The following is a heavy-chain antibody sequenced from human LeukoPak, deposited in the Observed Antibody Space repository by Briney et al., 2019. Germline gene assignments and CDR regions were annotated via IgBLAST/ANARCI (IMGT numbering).Heavy chain of an antibody. CDR2: SHYSGST. J-gene: IGHJ4*02. Sequence: SETLSLTCTVSGGSISSYHWSWIRQPPGKVMEYIGESHYSGSTKYNPSLQSRVTISVDTSRNQFSLKLSSVTAADTAVYYCARHSRFLEWLPNAYFDYWGQGTLVTVSS. V-gene: IGHV4-59*01. CDR3: ARHSRFLEWLPNAYFDY. CDR1: GGSISSYH. D-gene: IGHD3-3*01.